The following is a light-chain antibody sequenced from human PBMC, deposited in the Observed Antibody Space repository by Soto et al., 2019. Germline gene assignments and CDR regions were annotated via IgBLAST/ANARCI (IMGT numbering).Light chain of an antibody. J-gene: IGLJ3*02. CDR1: SSNIGDNS. CDR3: ATWDSALSAGA. CDR2: DNN. V-gene: IGLV1-51*01. Sequence: QSVLTQPPSMSAAPGQMVAISCSGTSSNIGDNSVSWYQHFPGTAPKVLIYDNNRRPSGIPDRFSGSKSGTSATLTIIGLQTGDEADYYCATWDSALSAGAFGGGTKVTVL.